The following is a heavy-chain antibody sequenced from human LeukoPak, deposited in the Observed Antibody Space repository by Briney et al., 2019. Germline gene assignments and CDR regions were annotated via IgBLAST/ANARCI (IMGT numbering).Heavy chain of an antibody. Sequence: WHEGSDNFYAESVKGRFTISRDNSKNTVFLQMNSLRVEDTAVYYYASDKYSASHFDSWGQGTQVTVSS. D-gene: IGHD5-18*01. CDR2: WHEGSDN. J-gene: IGHJ4*02. V-gene: IGHV3-33*01. CDR3: ASDKYSASHFDS.